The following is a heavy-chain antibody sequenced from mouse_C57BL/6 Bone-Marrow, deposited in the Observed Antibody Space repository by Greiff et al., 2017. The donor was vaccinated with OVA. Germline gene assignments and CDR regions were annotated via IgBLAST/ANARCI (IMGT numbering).Heavy chain of an antibody. J-gene: IGHJ3*01. CDR1: GFTFSSYG. CDR3: ARHGGNSFAY. D-gene: IGHD2-1*01. CDR2: ISSGGSYT. Sequence: EVMLVESGGDLVKPGGSLKLSCAASGFTFSSYGMSWVRQTPDKRLEWVATISSGGSYTYYPDSVKGRFTISRDNAKNTLYLQMSSLKSEDTAVYYCARHGGNSFAYWGRGTLVTVSA. V-gene: IGHV5-6*01.